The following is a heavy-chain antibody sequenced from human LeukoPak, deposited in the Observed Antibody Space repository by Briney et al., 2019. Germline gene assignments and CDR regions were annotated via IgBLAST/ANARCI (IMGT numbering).Heavy chain of an antibody. CDR3: ARDNRGYGSGSYYYYGMDV. CDR1: GFTFSSYE. J-gene: IGHJ6*04. Sequence: GGSLRLSCAASGFTFSSYEMNWVRKAPGKGLEWVSHIGTSDSTIDYVDSVKGRFTISRDNAKNSLYLQMNSLRAEDTAVYYCARDNRGYGSGSYYYYGMDVWGKGTTVTVSS. CDR2: IGTSDSTI. D-gene: IGHD3-10*01. V-gene: IGHV3-48*03.